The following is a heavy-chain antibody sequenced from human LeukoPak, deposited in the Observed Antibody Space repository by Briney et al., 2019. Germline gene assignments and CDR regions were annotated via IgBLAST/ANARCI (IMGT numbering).Heavy chain of an antibody. V-gene: IGHV3-21*01. J-gene: IGHJ4*02. CDR3: ARDGSRGNLVTAPDF. Sequence: AGGSLRLSCAASGFTFSTYSMNWVRQAPGKGLEWVSSITSSRIYIYYADSVKGRFTISRDNAKNSLYLQMNSLRAEDTAVYYCARDGSRGNLVTAPDFWGQGTLVTVSS. CDR1: GFTFSTYS. CDR2: ITSSRIYI. D-gene: IGHD2-21*02.